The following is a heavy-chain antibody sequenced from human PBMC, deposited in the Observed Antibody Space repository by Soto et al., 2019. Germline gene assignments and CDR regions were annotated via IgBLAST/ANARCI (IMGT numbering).Heavy chain of an antibody. D-gene: IGHD3-10*01. V-gene: IGHV3-23*01. CDR1: GFTFSSYA. CDR3: AKLLYEWFGELLLGFDY. Sequence: GGSLRLSCAASGFTFSSYAMSWVRQAPGKGLEWVSAISGSGGSTYYADSVKGRFTICRDNSKNTLYLQMNSLRAEDTAVYYCAKLLYEWFGELLLGFDYWGQGTLVTVSS. J-gene: IGHJ4*02. CDR2: ISGSGGST.